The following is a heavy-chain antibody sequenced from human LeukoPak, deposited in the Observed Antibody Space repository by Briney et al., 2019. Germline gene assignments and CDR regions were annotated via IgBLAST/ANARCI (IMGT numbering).Heavy chain of an antibody. J-gene: IGHJ4*02. CDR1: GYTFTSYG. CDR3: ARDDYYDSSGLNDY. CDR2: ISAYNGNT. D-gene: IGHD3-22*01. Sequence: ASVKVSCKASGYTFTSYGISWVRQAPGQVLEWMGWISAYNGNTNYAQKLQGRVTMTTDTSTSTAYMELRSLRSDDTAVYYCARDDYYDSSGLNDYWGQGTLVTVSS. V-gene: IGHV1-18*01.